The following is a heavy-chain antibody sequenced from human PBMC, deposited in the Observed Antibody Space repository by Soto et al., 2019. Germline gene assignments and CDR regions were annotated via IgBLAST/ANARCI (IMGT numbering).Heavy chain of an antibody. Sequence: QMQLVQSGPEVKKPGTSVKVSCKASGFTFTNSAMQWVRQARGQRPEWIGWIVLGSGNTNYAQRFQERVTITRDMSTSTAYTELSSLRSEDTAVYYCAARISGGSYSYWGQGTLVTVS. D-gene: IGHD1-26*01. J-gene: IGHJ4*02. CDR3: AARISGGSYSY. CDR2: IVLGSGNT. V-gene: IGHV1-58*02. CDR1: GFTFTNSA.